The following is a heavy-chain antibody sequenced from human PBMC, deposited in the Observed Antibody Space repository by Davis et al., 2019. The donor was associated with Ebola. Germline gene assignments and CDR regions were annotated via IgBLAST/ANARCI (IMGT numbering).Heavy chain of an antibody. Sequence: ASVKVSCKASGYNFISNGISWVRQAPGQGLEWMGWINVYDGNTNYAQNFRGRVTLTTDTSTRTAYMELRTLTSDDTAVYYCARMTPIGSGSLFDNWGQGTLVTVSS. CDR2: INVYDGNT. CDR3: ARMTPIGSGSLFDN. D-gene: IGHD1-26*01. CDR1: GYNFISNG. J-gene: IGHJ4*02. V-gene: IGHV1-18*01.